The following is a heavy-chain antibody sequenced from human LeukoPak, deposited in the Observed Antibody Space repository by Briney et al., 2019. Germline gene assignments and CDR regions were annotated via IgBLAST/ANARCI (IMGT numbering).Heavy chain of an antibody. V-gene: IGHV4-59*01. CDR1: GGSISSYY. CDR3: ARTVAGTGAYYFDY. CDR2: IYYSGST. J-gene: IGHJ4*02. D-gene: IGHD6-19*01. Sequence: SETLSLTCTVSGGSISSYYWSWIRQPPGKGLEWIGYIYYSGSTNYKPSLKSRVTISVDTSKNQFSLKLSSVTAADTAVYYCARTVAGTGAYYFDYWGQGTLVTVSS.